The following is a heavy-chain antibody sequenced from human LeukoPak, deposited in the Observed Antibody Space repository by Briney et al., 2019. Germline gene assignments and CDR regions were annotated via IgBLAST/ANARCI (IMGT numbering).Heavy chain of an antibody. J-gene: IGHJ4*02. CDR2: IIPIFGTA. V-gene: IGHV1-69*06. D-gene: IGHD3-9*01. Sequence: GASVKVSCKASGGTFSSYAISWVRQAPGQGLEWMGGIIPIFGTANYAQKFQGRVTITGDKSTSTAYMELSSLRSEDTAVYYCARDLNSYDILTGYLHTFDYWGQGTLVTVSS. CDR1: GGTFSSYA. CDR3: ARDLNSYDILTGYLHTFDY.